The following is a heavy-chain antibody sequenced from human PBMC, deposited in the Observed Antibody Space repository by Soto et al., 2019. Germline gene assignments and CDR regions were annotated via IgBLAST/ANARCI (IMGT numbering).Heavy chain of an antibody. CDR1: GFTFGNAW. D-gene: IGHD1-7*01. J-gene: IGHJ4*02. CDR3: TTRLELTSNFDY. CDR2: VKSKTDGETT. V-gene: IGHV3-15*01. Sequence: EVQLVESGGGLVEPGGSLRLSCAASGFTFGNAWMTWVRQAPGRGLEWVGRVKSKTDGETTDYAAPVKGRFTISRDDSKNTLYLQMNSLKTEDTAVYYCTTRLELTSNFDYWGQGTLVTVSS.